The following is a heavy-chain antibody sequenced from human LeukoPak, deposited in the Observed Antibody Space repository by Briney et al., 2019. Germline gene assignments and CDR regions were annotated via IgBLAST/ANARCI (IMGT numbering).Heavy chain of an antibody. CDR1: GFTFSSSA. CDR2: IGNNGGYT. D-gene: IGHD2-15*01. V-gene: IGHV3-23*01. CDR3: AKQLGYCSDCSRYFHD. Sequence: GGSLRLSCAASGFTFSSSAMSWVRQAPGKGLEWVSAIGNNGGYTYYTDSVQGRFTISRDNSKSTMCLQMNSLGAKDTSVYYSAKQLGYCSDCSRYFHDWGQGTMVTVSS. J-gene: IGHJ4*02.